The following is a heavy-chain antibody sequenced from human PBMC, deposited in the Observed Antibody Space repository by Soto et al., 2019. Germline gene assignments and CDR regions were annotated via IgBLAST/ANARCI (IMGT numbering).Heavy chain of an antibody. Sequence: QVQLVESGGGVVQPGRSLTLSCEASGFAFGGYAMHWVRQAPGKGLEWVAVIWYDGTEKYYGESVKGRFTISRDNSKNTLYLQMNSLRAEDTALYYSARDWSIRRLDRWGQGTLLTVS. CDR3: ARDWSIRRLDR. J-gene: IGHJ5*02. CDR2: IWYDGTEK. V-gene: IGHV3-33*01. D-gene: IGHD2-21*01. CDR1: GFAFGGYA.